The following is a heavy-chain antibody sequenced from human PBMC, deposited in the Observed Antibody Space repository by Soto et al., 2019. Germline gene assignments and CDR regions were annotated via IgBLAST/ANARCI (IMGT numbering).Heavy chain of an antibody. CDR2: ISAYNGNT. CDR3: ARATSYYDILAGYVTDAFDI. J-gene: IGHJ3*02. Sequence: QVQLVQSGAEVKKPGASVKVSCKASGYTFTSYGISWVRQAPGQGLEWMGWISAYNGNTNYAQKLEGEVTMTTDTSTSTAYMELRSLRSDDTAVYYCARATSYYDILAGYVTDAFDIWGQGTMVTVSS. V-gene: IGHV1-18*01. CDR1: GYTFTSYG. D-gene: IGHD3-9*01.